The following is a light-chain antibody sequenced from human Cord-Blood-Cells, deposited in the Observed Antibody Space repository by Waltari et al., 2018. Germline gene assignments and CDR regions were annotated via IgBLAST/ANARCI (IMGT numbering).Light chain of an antibody. J-gene: IGKJ2*01. V-gene: IGKV3-15*01. CDR3: QQYNNWAYT. Sequence: DIVMTQSPATLSVSPGERATLSCRASQSLSSNLAWYQQKPGQAPRLLIYGASTRATGIPARFSGSGSGTEFTLTISSLQSEDFAVYYCQQYNNWAYTFGQGSKLEIK. CDR2: GAS. CDR1: QSLSSN.